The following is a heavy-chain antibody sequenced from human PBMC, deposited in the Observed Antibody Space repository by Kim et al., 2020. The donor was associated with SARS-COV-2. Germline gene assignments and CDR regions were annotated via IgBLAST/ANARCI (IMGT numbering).Heavy chain of an antibody. V-gene: IGHV4-39*01. CDR1: GGSISSSSYY. CDR3: ARYPVPAAIWRGWFDP. Sequence: SETLSLTCTVSGGSISSSSYYWGWIRQPPGKGLEWIGSIYYSGSTYYNPSLKSRVTISVDTSKNQFSLKLSSVTAADTAVYYCARYPVPAAIWRGWFDPWGQGTLVTVSS. J-gene: IGHJ5*02. D-gene: IGHD2-2*01. CDR2: IYYSGST.